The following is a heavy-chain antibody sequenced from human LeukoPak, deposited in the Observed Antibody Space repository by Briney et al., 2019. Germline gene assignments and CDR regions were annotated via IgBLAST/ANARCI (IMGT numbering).Heavy chain of an antibody. D-gene: IGHD6-19*01. Sequence: SETLSLTCSVSGGSLTYASHYWGWIRQPPGKGLEWIGSVHYSGDTYYKPSLRSRVTISVDTSKNQFSLKLTSVTAADTAVYYCARQGHSSGWYADYWGQGALVTVSS. CDR3: ARQGHSSGWYADY. J-gene: IGHJ4*02. CDR2: VHYSGDT. V-gene: IGHV4-39*01. CDR1: GGSLTYASHY.